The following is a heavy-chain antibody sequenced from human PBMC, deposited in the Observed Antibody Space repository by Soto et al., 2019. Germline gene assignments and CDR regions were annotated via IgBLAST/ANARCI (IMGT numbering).Heavy chain of an antibody. CDR1: GGSISSYY. CDR3: ARTYYDFWSGYYPVDY. V-gene: IGHV4-59*01. CDR2: IYYSGST. J-gene: IGHJ4*02. Sequence: SETLSLTCTVSGGSISSYYWSWIRQPPGKGLEWIGYIYYSGSTNYNPSLKSRVTISVDTSKNQFSLKLSSVTAADTAVYYCARTYYDFWSGYYPVDYWGQGTLVTVS. D-gene: IGHD3-3*01.